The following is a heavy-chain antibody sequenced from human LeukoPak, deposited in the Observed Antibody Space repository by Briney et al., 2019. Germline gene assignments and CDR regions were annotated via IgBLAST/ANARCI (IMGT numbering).Heavy chain of an antibody. J-gene: IGHJ4*02. CDR1: GGSISSSSW. D-gene: IGHD4-23*01. V-gene: IGHV4-4*02. Sequence: PSGTLSLTCAVSGGSISSSSWWSWVRQPPGKGLGWIGEIYHSGSTNYNPSLKSRVTISVDKSKNQFSLELSSVTAADTAVYYCARVPTVAPRETFDYWGQGTLVTVSS. CDR3: ARVPTVAPRETFDY. CDR2: IYHSGST.